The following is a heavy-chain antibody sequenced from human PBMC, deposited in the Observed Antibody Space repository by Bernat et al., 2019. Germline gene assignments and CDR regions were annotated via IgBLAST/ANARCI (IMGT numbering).Heavy chain of an antibody. CDR3: AREYTVTTLDSENQNN. J-gene: IGHJ4*02. V-gene: IGHV4-61*02. CDR2: IYTSGST. CDR1: GGSISSGSYY. D-gene: IGHD4-17*01. Sequence: VQLQESGPVLVKPPQTLSLTCSVSGGSISSGSYYWSWIRQPAGKGLEWIGRIYTSGSTNYNPSLKSRVTISVDTSKNQFSLKLSSVTAADTAVYYCAREYTVTTLDSENQNNWGQGTLVTVSS.